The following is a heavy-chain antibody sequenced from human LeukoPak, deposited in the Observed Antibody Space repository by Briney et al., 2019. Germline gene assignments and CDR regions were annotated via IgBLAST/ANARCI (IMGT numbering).Heavy chain of an antibody. Sequence: ASVKVSCKASGYTFTNYGITWLRRAPGQGLEWMGWISAYNGNTNYAQKLQGRVTMTTDTSTSTAYMELRSLRSDDTAVYYCARKLTLDYWGQGTLVTVSS. J-gene: IGHJ4*02. D-gene: IGHD1-1*01. CDR2: ISAYNGNT. CDR1: GYTFTNYG. V-gene: IGHV1-18*04. CDR3: ARKLTLDY.